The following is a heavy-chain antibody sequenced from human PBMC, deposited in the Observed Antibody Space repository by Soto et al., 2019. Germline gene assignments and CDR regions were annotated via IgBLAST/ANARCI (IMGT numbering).Heavy chain of an antibody. V-gene: IGHV3-23*01. CDR1: GFTFSTYA. CDR3: TTDNGWLPIAPRYYYYYGMDV. Sequence: PGGSLRLSCAAAGFTFSTYAMSRVRQADGKGLEWVSGIRSSGDRTYYADSVKGRFTISRDTSKNTLYMQMNTLKTEDTAVYYCTTDNGWLPIAPRYYYYYGMDVWGQGTTVTVSS. CDR2: IRSSGDRT. J-gene: IGHJ6*02. D-gene: IGHD5-12*01.